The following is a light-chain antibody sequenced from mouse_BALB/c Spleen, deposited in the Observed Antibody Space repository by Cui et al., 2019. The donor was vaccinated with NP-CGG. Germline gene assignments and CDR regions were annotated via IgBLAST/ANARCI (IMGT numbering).Light chain of an antibody. CDR1: TGAVTTSND. J-gene: IGLJ1*01. V-gene: IGLV1*01. CDR3: ALWYSNHWV. CDR2: GTN. Sequence: QAVLTQESALTTSPGETVTLTCRSSTGAVTTSNDAKWVKEKPDHLFTGLIGGTNNRVPGVPARFAGSLIGDKAALTITGTQTEDEAIYFCALWYSNHWVFGGGTKLTVL.